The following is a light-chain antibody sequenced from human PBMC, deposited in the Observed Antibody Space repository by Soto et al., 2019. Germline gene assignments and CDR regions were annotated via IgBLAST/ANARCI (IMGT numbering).Light chain of an antibody. CDR3: QQYGSSPWT. CDR1: QSMSSSK. CDR2: GAS. J-gene: IGKJ1*01. V-gene: IGKV3-20*01. Sequence: EIVLTQSPGTLALSPGERGNLXCRASQSMSSSKSAWYQQQPGQAPRLLLSGASSRATGSPDRFSGSGSATDFTRTISRLEPEDFAVYYCQQYGSSPWTFGQGTKVDIK.